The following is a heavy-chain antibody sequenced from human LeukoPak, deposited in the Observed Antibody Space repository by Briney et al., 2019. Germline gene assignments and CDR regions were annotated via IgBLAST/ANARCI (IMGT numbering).Heavy chain of an antibody. CDR2: IKQDGSEK. CDR3: ARDLIGGELGDGFDP. J-gene: IGHJ5*02. CDR1: GFTFCSYW. D-gene: IGHD1-26*01. V-gene: IGHV3-7*01. Sequence: PRGTLRLSCAASGFTFCSYWMTSVRQAPGRERGGGASIKQDGSEKYYVASVKGRVTISGDNAKNPLYLQMNSLRAEDTAVYYCARDLIGGELGDGFDPWGQGTLVTVSS.